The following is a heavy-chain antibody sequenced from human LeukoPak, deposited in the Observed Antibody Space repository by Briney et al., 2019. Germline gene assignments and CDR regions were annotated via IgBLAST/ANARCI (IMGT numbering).Heavy chain of an antibody. D-gene: IGHD5-12*01. J-gene: IGHJ4*02. CDR2: IYHSGST. Sequence: SETLSLTCTLSGGSISTYYWSWIRQPPGKGLEWIGYIYHSGSTNYNPSLKSRVTISVDTSKNQFSLKLSSVTAADTNVYYCARGGGYASLIGYWGQGALVTVSS. V-gene: IGHV4-59*01. CDR3: ARGGGYASLIGY. CDR1: GGSISTYY.